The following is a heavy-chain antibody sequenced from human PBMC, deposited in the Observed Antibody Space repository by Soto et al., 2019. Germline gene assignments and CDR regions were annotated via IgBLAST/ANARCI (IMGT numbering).Heavy chain of an antibody. Sequence: SETLSLTCAVYGGCFSGYYWSWIRQPPGKGLEWIGEINHSGSTNYNPSLKSRVTISVDTSKNQFSLKLSSVTAADTAVYYCARGVGRRYYYYYYMDVWGKGTTVTVSS. J-gene: IGHJ6*03. CDR3: ARGVGRRYYYYYYMDV. V-gene: IGHV4-34*01. CDR1: GGCFSGYY. CDR2: INHSGST.